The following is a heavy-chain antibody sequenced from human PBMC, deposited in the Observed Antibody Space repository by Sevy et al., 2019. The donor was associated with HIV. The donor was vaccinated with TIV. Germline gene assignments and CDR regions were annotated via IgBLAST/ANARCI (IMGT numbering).Heavy chain of an antibody. CDR2: VSWNGRSL. V-gene: IGHV3-9*01. CDR1: GLTFDDHG. D-gene: IGHD3-10*01. CDR3: ARDAGTGGSYMGYYFGMDV. Sequence: GGSLRLSCVTSGLTFDDHGMHWVREIPGKGLEWVSGVSWNGRSLGYADTVKGRFTISRDNAKKSVSLQMNSLRTEDTALYYCARDAGTGGSYMGYYFGMDVWGQGITVTVSS. J-gene: IGHJ6*02.